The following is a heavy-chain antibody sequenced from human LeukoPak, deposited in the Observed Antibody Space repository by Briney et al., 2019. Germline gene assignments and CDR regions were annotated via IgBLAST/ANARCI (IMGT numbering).Heavy chain of an antibody. D-gene: IGHD3-9*01. V-gene: IGHV4-34*01. Sequence: SQALSLTCALYGGSSSGYYWSWIRHPPGKGIEWSGEINHSGSTNFHPSLKSRCTISVDTSKNPFSLKLSSVTAADTAVYYCARHQVSLYDILTGYDYWGQGTLVTVSS. CDR2: INHSGST. J-gene: IGHJ4*02. CDR3: ARHQVSLYDILTGYDY. CDR1: GGSSSGYY.